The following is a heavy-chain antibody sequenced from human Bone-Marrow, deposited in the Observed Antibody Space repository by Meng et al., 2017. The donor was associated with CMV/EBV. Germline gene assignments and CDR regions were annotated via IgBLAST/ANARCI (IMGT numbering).Heavy chain of an antibody. J-gene: IGHJ4*02. CDR2: IYYSGST. Sequence: QPQVQGAGPGLVKPSETLSLTCTLSGGSISSSSYYWGWIRQPPGKGLEWIGSIYYSGSTYYNPSLKSRVTISVDTSKNQFSLKLSSVTAADTAVYYCASGFFSPDGYNPYFDYWGQGTLVTVSS. CDR1: GGSISSSSYY. V-gene: IGHV4-39*07. D-gene: IGHD5-24*01. CDR3: ASGFFSPDGYNPYFDY.